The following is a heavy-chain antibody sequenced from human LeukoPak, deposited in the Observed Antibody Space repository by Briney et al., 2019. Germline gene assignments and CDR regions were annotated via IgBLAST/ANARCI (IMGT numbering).Heavy chain of an antibody. CDR3: ARDNWNDGDNWFDP. Sequence: ASVKVSCKVSGYTLTELSMHWVRQAPGKGLEWMGGFDPEDGETIYAQKFQGRVTMTEDTSTDTAYMELSSLRSDDTAVYYCARDNWNDGDNWFDPWGQGTLVTVSS. J-gene: IGHJ5*02. CDR2: FDPEDGET. D-gene: IGHD1-20*01. CDR1: GYTLTELS. V-gene: IGHV1-24*01.